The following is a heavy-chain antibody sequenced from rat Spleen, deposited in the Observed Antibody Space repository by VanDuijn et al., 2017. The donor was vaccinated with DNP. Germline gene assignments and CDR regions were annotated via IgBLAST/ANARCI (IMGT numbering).Heavy chain of an antibody. V-gene: IGHV5-20*01. Sequence: EVQLVESGGGLVQPGRSLKLSCAASGFTFSDYYMAWVRQAPTKGLEWVAYISYDGGITAYGDSVKGRFTISRDNAKSSLYLQMDSLRSEDTATYYCTKTGGNWVAHWGQGTLVTVSS. J-gene: IGHJ3*01. D-gene: IGHD1-11*01. CDR3: TKTGGNWVAH. CDR2: ISYDGGIT. CDR1: GFTFSDYY.